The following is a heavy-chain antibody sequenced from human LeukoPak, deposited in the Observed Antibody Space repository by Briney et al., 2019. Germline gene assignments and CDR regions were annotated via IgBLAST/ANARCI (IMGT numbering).Heavy chain of an antibody. CDR2: IRYDGSNK. V-gene: IGHV3-30*02. CDR3: AKEKNYVLRFLEWPYDAFDI. CDR1: GFTFSSYG. Sequence: GGSLRLSCAASGFTFSSYGMHWVRQAPGKGLEWVAFIRYDGSNKYYADSVKGRFTISRDNSKNTLYLQMNSLRAEDTAVYYCAKEKNYVLRFLEWPYDAFDIWGQGTMVTVSS. D-gene: IGHD3-3*01. J-gene: IGHJ3*02.